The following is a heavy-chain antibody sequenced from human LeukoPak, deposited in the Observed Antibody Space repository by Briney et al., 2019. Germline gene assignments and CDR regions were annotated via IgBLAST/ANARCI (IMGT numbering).Heavy chain of an antibody. D-gene: IGHD2-15*01. V-gene: IGHV1-69*13. CDR2: IIPIFGTA. CDR3: ARATLGYCSGGSCETYYYYGMDV. CDR1: GYTFTSYG. Sequence: SVKVSCKASGYTFTSYGISWVRQAPGQGLEWMGGIIPIFGTANYAQKFQGRVTITADESTSTAYMELSSLRSEDTAVYYCARATLGYCSGGSCETYYYYGMDVWGQGTTVTVSS. J-gene: IGHJ6*02.